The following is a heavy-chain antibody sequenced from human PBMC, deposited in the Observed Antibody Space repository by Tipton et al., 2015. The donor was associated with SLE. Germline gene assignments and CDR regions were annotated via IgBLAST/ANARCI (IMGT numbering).Heavy chain of an antibody. J-gene: IGHJ2*01. V-gene: IGHV4-4*09. Sequence: TLSLTCIVSGDSFSNYYWSWVRQSPGQGLEWLGYFYSGGPAAYNPSLRGRVTISADRSNNQFSLNLTSVTPADTAVYYCARGALFTVTGLRRRYFDLWGRGTLVTVSS. D-gene: IGHD4-17*01. CDR2: FYSGGPA. CDR1: GDSFSNYY. CDR3: ARGALFTVTGLRRRYFDL.